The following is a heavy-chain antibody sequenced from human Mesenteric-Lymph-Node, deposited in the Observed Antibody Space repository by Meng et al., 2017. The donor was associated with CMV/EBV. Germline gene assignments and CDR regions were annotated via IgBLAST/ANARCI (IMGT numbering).Heavy chain of an antibody. Sequence: GESLKISCAASGFTFSSYAMNWVRQAPGKGLEWVAAISDDGINKYYTDSVKGRFTISRDNSKNALYLQMNTLRAEDTAVYYCATELGYDSSGYYGDYWGQGTLVTVSS. CDR2: ISDDGINK. D-gene: IGHD3-22*01. CDR1: GFTFSSYA. J-gene: IGHJ4*02. CDR3: ATELGYDSSGYYGDY. V-gene: IGHV3-30*03.